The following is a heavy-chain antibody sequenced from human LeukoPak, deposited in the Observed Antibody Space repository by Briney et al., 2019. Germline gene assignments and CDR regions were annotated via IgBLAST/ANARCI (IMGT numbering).Heavy chain of an antibody. D-gene: IGHD2-15*01. V-gene: IGHV3-23*01. CDR2: ISGSGGST. J-gene: IGHJ4*02. Sequence: GALRLSCAASGFTFSGYGMSWVRQAPGKGLMWVSAISGSGGSTYYADSVKGRITISRDNSKNTLYLQMNSLRAEDTAVYYCAKGVGYCSGGSCQQFDYWGQGTLVTVSS. CDR1: GFTFSGYG. CDR3: AKGVGYCSGGSCQQFDY.